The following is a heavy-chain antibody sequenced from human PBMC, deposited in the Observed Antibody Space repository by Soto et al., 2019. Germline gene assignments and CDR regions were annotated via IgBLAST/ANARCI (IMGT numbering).Heavy chain of an antibody. J-gene: IGHJ6*03. CDR3: ARSLQGHDFWSGYYSPEKGYYYMDV. CDR1: GGSISSGGDY. D-gene: IGHD3-3*01. Sequence: SETLSLTCTVSGGSISSGGDYWSWIRQHPGKGLEWIGYIYYSGSTYYDPSLKSRVTISVDTSKNQFSLKLRSVTAADTAVYYCARSLQGHDFWSGYYSPEKGYYYMDVWGKGTTVTVSS. V-gene: IGHV4-31*03. CDR2: IYYSGST.